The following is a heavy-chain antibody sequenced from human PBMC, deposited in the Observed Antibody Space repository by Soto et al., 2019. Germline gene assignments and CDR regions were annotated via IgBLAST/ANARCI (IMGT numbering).Heavy chain of an antibody. CDR1: GFTFSGSW. CDR2: INGDGSGT. J-gene: IGHJ4*02. Sequence: EVQLVESGGGLVQPGGSLRLSCAASGFTFSGSWMHWVRQAPGKGLVWVSRINGDGSGTSYADFVKGRFTISRDDAKNTLLLQMNGLRAEDTAVYYCARGIFGSGSAIDYWGQGTLVTVSS. D-gene: IGHD3-10*01. V-gene: IGHV3-74*01. CDR3: ARGIFGSGSAIDY.